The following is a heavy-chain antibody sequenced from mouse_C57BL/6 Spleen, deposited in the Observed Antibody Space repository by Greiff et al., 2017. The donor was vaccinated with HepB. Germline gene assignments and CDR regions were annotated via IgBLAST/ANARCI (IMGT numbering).Heavy chain of an antibody. J-gene: IGHJ2*01. CDR2: IDPETGGT. CDR1: GYTFTDYE. CDR3: TRRIS. V-gene: IGHV1-15*01. Sequence: QVQLKESGAELVRPGASVTLSCKASGYTFTDYEMHWVKQTPVHGLEWIGAIDPETGGTAYNQKFKGKAILTADKSSSTAYMELRSLTSEDSAVYYCTRRISWGQGTTLTVSS.